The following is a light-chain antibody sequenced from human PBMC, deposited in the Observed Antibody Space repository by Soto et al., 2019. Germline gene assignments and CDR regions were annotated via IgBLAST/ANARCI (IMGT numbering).Light chain of an antibody. Sequence: DIQLTQSPSSLSASVGDTVTISCQASQHISTYLSWYQQKPGKAPKLLIYESSSLQSEVPSRFRGSASGTDFTLTISNLQPEDYATYSCQQSYTLPFTFGPGTTVDIK. CDR3: QQSYTLPFT. V-gene: IGKV1-39*01. J-gene: IGKJ3*01. CDR1: QHISTY. CDR2: ESS.